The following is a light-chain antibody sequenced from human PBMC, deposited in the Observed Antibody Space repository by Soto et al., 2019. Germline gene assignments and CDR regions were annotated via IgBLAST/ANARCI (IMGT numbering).Light chain of an antibody. CDR3: QSYDSSLSGYV. CDR2: ANN. CDR1: SSNIGAGYD. Sequence: QSFLTQPPSVSGAPGQRVTISCTGRSSNIGAGYDVHWYQQLPGTAPKLLIYANNYRPSGVPDRFSGSKSGTSASLAITGLQAEDEADYYCQSYDSSLSGYVFGTGTKVTVL. J-gene: IGLJ1*01. V-gene: IGLV1-40*01.